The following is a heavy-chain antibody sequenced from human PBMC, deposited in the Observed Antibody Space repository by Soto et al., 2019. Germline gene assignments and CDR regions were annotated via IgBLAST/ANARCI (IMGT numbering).Heavy chain of an antibody. CDR1: GGSISSSSYY. D-gene: IGHD5-18*01. J-gene: IGHJ4*02. CDR2: IYYSGST. Sequence: SETLSLTCTVSGGSISSSSYYWGWIRQPPGKGLEWIGSIYYSGSTYYNPSLKSRVTISVDTSKNQFSLKLSSVTAADTAVYYCARSRGYSYGLNGYWGQGTLVTVS. V-gene: IGHV4-39*01. CDR3: ARSRGYSYGLNGY.